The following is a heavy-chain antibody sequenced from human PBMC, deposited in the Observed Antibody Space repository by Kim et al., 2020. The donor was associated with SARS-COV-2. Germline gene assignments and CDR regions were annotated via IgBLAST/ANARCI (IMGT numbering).Heavy chain of an antibody. V-gene: IGHV3-7*01. CDR1: GFTFSDYW. D-gene: IGHD2-8*01. CDR2: VNKDGSDI. J-gene: IGHJ4*02. CDR3: ANLYRDY. Sequence: GGSLRLSCVASGFTFSDYWINWVRQAPGKGLEWLAIVNKDGSDIYYVDSVKGRITISRDNAKNSLYLQMNSLRAEDTAVYYCANLYRDYWGQGTLVTASS.